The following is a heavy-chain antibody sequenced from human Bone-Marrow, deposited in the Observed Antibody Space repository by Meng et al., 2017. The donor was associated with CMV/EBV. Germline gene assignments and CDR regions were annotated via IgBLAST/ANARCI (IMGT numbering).Heavy chain of an antibody. CDR3: ASAMVRGYYYYGMDV. CDR2: ISAYNGNT. Sequence: ASVKVSCKASGYTFTSYGISWVRQAPGQGLEWMGWISAYNGNTNYAQKLQGRVTMTTDTSTSTAYMELSSLRSEDTAVYYCASAMVRGYYYYGMDVWGQGTTVTASS. J-gene: IGHJ6*02. D-gene: IGHD3-10*01. CDR1: GYTFTSYG. V-gene: IGHV1-18*01.